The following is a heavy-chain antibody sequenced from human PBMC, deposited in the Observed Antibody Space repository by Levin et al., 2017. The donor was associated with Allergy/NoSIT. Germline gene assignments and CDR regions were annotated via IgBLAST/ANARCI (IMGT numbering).Heavy chain of an antibody. Sequence: KPSETLSLTCTVSGGSISSGDYYWSWIRQPPGKGLEWIGYIYYSGSTYYNPSLKSRVTISVDTSKNQFSLKLSSVTAADTAVYYCARFRITMVRGLFDIWGQGTMVTVSS. D-gene: IGHD3-10*01. CDR2: IYYSGST. V-gene: IGHV4-30-4*01. CDR3: ARFRITMVRGLFDI. J-gene: IGHJ3*02. CDR1: GGSISSGDYY.